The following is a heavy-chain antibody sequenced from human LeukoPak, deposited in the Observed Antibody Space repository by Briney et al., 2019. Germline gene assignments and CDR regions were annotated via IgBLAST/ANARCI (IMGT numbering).Heavy chain of an antibody. CDR3: ARVNFDWLSADYYGMDV. J-gene: IGHJ6*04. V-gene: IGHV4-59*01. CDR1: GGSISSYY. Sequence: SETLSFTCTVSGGSISSYYWSWIRQPPGKGLEWIGYIYYSGSTNYNPSLKSRVTISVDTSKNQFSLKLSSVTAADTAVYYCARVNFDWLSADYYGMDVWGKGTTVTVSS. CDR2: IYYSGST. D-gene: IGHD3-9*01.